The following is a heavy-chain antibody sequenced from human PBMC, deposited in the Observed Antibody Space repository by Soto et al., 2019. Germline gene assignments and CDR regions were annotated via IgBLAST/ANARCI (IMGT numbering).Heavy chain of an antibody. J-gene: IGHJ4*02. Sequence: SETPSLTCTVSGGSISSSPYYWGWIRQSPGKGLEWIASISYSGSTYYNPSLKSRVTISADPSKNRFSLKLSSVTAADTAVFYCARHASKTVVEVSLLDSWGQGILVTVSS. CDR3: ARHASKTVVEVSLLDS. CDR2: ISYSGST. D-gene: IGHD2-15*01. CDR1: GGSISSSPYY. V-gene: IGHV4-39*01.